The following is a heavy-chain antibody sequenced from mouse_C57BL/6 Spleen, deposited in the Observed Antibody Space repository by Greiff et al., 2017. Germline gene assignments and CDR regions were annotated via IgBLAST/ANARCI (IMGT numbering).Heavy chain of an antibody. CDR1: GYTFTSYW. CDR3: ARLSYVYAMDY. D-gene: IGHD1-1*01. CDR2: IYPGSGST. J-gene: IGHJ4*01. Sequence: QVQLQQPGAELVKPGASVKMSCKASGYTFTSYWITWVKQRPEQGLEWIGDIYPGSGSTNNNEKFKSKATLTVDTSSSTAYMQLSSLTSEDSAVYYCARLSYVYAMDYWGQGTSVTVSS. V-gene: IGHV1-55*01.